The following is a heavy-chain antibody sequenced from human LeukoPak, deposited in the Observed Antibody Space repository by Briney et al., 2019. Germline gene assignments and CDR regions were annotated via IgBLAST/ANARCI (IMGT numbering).Heavy chain of an antibody. D-gene: IGHD1-20*01. V-gene: IGHV3-74*01. CDR3: ASLGGITVTGPYDFDY. J-gene: IGHJ4*02. Sequence: GGSLRLSCAASGFTFSGNWMNWVRHAPGKGLVWVSRINGDGSSTSYADSVKGRFTISRGNARNTLYLQMNSLRAEDTAVYYCASLGGITVTGPYDFDYWGQGTVVTVSS. CDR2: INGDGSST. CDR1: GFTFSGNW.